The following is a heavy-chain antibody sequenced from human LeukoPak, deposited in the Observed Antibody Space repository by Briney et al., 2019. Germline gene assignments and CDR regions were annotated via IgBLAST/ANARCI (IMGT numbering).Heavy chain of an antibody. V-gene: IGHV5-51*01. CDR3: ARHSDVVGAI. J-gene: IGHJ4*02. CDR1: GYTFTHQW. D-gene: IGHD3-16*01. Sequence: GESLKISCEASGYTFTHQWIGWVRQMPGTGLEWVGIIYPRDSDTIYSPSFQGHVTISADTSINTAYLEWRSLEASDAAMYYCARHSDVVGAIWGQGTQVTVSS. CDR2: IYPRDSDT.